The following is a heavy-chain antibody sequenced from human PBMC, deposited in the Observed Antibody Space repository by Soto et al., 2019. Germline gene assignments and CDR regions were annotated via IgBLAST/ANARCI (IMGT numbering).Heavy chain of an antibody. D-gene: IGHD3-22*01. CDR2: VYHLGYA. CDR3: VNSVTSYFDSSGYYPPLEHDY. Sequence: PSETLSLTCTVSGGSISSEHWWSWVRQSPGQGLEWIGEVYHLGYAHYNPSLKSRVTISVGTSNNQFFLELSSVTAADTAVYYCVNSVTSYFDSSGYYPPLEHDYWGQGTLVTVSS. V-gene: IGHV4-4*02. CDR1: GGSISSEHW. J-gene: IGHJ4*02.